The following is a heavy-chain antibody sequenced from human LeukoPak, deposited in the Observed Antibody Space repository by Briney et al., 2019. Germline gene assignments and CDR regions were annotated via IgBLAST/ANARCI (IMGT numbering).Heavy chain of an antibody. CDR2: ISYDGSNK. CDR1: GFTFSSYG. CDR3: ARGEYITVSASFDY. Sequence: GGSLRLSCAASGFTFSSYGMHWVRQAPGKGLEWVAVISYDGSNKYYADSVKGRFTISRDNSKNTLYLQMNSLRAEDTAVYYCARGEYITVSASFDYWGQGTLVTVSS. J-gene: IGHJ4*02. V-gene: IGHV3-30*03. D-gene: IGHD3-9*01.